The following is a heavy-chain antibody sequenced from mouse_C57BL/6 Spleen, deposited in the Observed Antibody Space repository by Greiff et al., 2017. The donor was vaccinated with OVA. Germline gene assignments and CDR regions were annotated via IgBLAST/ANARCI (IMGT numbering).Heavy chain of an antibody. CDR3: ARIGLPLDY. V-gene: IGHV1-76*01. Sequence: VKLMESGAELVRPGASVKLSCKASGYTFTDYYINWVKQRPGQGLEWIARIYPGSGNTYYNEKFKGKATLTAEKSSSTAYMQLSSLTSEDSAVYFCARIGLPLDYWGQGTTLTVSS. J-gene: IGHJ2*01. CDR1: GYTFTDYY. CDR2: IYPGSGNT.